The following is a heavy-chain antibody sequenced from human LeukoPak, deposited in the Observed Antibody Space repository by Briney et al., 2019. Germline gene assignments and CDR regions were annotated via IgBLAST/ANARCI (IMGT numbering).Heavy chain of an antibody. CDR2: LYTDDTT. J-gene: IGHJ6*03. Sequence: GGSLRLSCVASGFTVSSNYMSWVRQAPGKGLEWVSLLYTDDTTYYADSVKGRFTISRDNSKNTLYLQMGSLRAEDMAVYYCARGDYSNAYRRYYYMDVWGKGTTVTVSS. CDR1: GFTVSSNY. CDR3: ARGDYSNAYRRYYYMDV. V-gene: IGHV3-53*05. D-gene: IGHD4-11*01.